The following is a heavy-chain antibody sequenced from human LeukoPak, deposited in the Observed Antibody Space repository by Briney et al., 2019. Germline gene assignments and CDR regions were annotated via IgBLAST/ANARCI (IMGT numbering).Heavy chain of an antibody. CDR3: ARHEYGGSYYGLSWFDP. D-gene: IGHD1-26*01. CDR1: GGSISSSGYY. Sequence: NPSETLSLTCTVSGGSISSSGYYWGWIRQPPGKGLEWIASIYYSGNTYYNPSLKSRVTISVDTSKNQLSLKLSSLTAADTAVYYCARHEYGGSYYGLSWFDPWGQGTLVTVSS. J-gene: IGHJ5*02. CDR2: IYYSGNT. V-gene: IGHV4-39*01.